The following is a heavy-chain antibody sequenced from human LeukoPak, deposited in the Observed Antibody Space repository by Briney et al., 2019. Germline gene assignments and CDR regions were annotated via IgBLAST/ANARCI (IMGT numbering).Heavy chain of an antibody. J-gene: IGHJ6*03. V-gene: IGHV3-15*01. CDR2: IKSKTDGGTT. CDR1: GFTFSNAW. CDR3: TTSGLYCSGGSCYPRDYYYMDV. D-gene: IGHD2-15*01. Sequence: GGSLRLSCAASGFTFSNAWMSWVRQAPGQWLEWFGRIKSKTDGGTTDYAAPVKGRFTISRDDSKNTLYLQMNSLKSEDTAVYYCTTSGLYCSGGSCYPRDYYYMDVWGKGTTVTVSS.